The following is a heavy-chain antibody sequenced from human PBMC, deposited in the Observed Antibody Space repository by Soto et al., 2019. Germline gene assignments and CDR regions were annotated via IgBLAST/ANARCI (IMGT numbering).Heavy chain of an antibody. J-gene: IGHJ3*02. CDR3: ASYSSTESAFDI. Sequence: GESLKISCKGSGYSFTSYWISWVRQMPGKGLEWMGRIDPSDSYTNYSPSFQGHVTISADKSISTAYLQWSSLKASDTALYYCASYSSTESAFDIWGQGTMVTVSS. CDR1: GYSFTSYW. D-gene: IGHD6-13*01. V-gene: IGHV5-10-1*01. CDR2: IDPSDSYT.